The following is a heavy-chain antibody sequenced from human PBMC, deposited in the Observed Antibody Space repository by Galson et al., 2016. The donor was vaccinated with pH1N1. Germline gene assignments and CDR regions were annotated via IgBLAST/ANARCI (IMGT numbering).Heavy chain of an antibody. V-gene: IGHV2-5*02. D-gene: IGHD4-17*01. Sequence: PALVKPTQTLTLTCSFSGFSLRPNRVGVGWIRQPPGKALEWLALIYWDDDKRYSPSLKSRLTITKDNSKNQVVLTMTNMDPVDTATYYCAHSLYGDYVGWFDPWGQGTLVTVSS. J-gene: IGHJ5*02. CDR2: IYWDDDK. CDR1: GFSLRPNRVG. CDR3: AHSLYGDYVGWFDP.